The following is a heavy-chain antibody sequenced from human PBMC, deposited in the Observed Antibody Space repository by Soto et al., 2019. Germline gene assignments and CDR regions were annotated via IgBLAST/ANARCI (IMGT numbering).Heavy chain of an antibody. V-gene: IGHV5-51*01. J-gene: IGHJ5*02. CDR3: ARGISGRSAADYFDP. CDR2: VHPADSDT. Sequence: GESLKISCEGSESSINNDWIGWVRQTPGKGLEWMGMVHPADSDTTYSPSFQGQVTISADMSISTAYLRWRSLKASDTAIYYCARGISGRSAADYFDPWDQGTLVTVS. CDR1: ESSINNDW. D-gene: IGHD6-25*01.